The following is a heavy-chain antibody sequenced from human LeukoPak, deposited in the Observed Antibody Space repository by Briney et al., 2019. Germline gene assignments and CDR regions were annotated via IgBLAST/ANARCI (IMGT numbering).Heavy chain of an antibody. V-gene: IGHV3-23*01. CDR2: IGNSDET. CDR3: TTAFRYYDSSGYYPQGY. J-gene: IGHJ4*02. Sequence: PGGSLRLSCAASGFFFNTNAMSWVRQAPGMGLEWVAAIGNSDETYYADAVKGRFTISRDNSKNTLYLQMNSLKTEDTAVYYCTTAFRYYDSSGYYPQGYWGQGTLVTVSS. CDR1: GFFFNTNA. D-gene: IGHD3-22*01.